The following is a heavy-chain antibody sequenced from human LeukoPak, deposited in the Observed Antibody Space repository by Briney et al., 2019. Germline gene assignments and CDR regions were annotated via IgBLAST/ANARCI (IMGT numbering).Heavy chain of an antibody. CDR1: GFTFSSYA. J-gene: IGHJ3*02. CDR3: ARDNDGDYPDAFDI. Sequence: PGRSLRLSCAASGFTFSSYAMHWVRQAPGKGLEWVAVISYDGSNKYHADSVKGRFTISRDNSKNTLYLQMNSLRAEDTAVYYCARDNDGDYPDAFDIWGQGTMVTVSS. CDR2: ISYDGSNK. V-gene: IGHV3-30-3*01. D-gene: IGHD4-17*01.